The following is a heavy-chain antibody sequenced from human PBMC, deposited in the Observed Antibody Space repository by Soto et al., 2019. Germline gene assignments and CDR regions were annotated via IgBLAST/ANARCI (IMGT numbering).Heavy chain of an antibody. V-gene: IGHV2-5*02. CDR3: AHGSCFGADCYRNPYFDF. Sequence: QITLKESGPTLVKPTQTLTLTCTFSGFSLSTTEEGVGWIRQPPGKAPEWLALIYWDDDKRYSPSLKTRLTITKDTSKNQVVLTVTNVDPVDTATYYCAHGSCFGADCYRNPYFDFWGQGILVTVSS. J-gene: IGHJ4*02. CDR1: GFSLSTTEEG. D-gene: IGHD2-21*02. CDR2: IYWDDDK.